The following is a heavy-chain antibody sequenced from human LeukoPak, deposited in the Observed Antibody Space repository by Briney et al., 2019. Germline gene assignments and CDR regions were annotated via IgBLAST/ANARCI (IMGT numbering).Heavy chain of an antibody. CDR2: ISDSGDKT. Sequence: PGGSLRLSCAASEFTFSSYVMAWVRQAPGKGLEWVSVISDSGDKTFYADSVKGRFTISRDNSKDTLYLQMNSLRAEDSAVYYCTKYYYDSSANDAFDVWGQGTMVTVSS. CDR1: EFTFSSYV. CDR3: TKYYYDSSANDAFDV. J-gene: IGHJ3*01. D-gene: IGHD3-22*01. V-gene: IGHV3-23*01.